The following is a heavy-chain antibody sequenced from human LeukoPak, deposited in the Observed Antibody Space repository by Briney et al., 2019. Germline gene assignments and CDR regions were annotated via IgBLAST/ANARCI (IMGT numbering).Heavy chain of an antibody. CDR3: ARNLYGGNSNLIDDAFDI. Sequence: GASVKVSCKASGYTFTGYYMHWVRQAPGQGLEWMGRINPNSGGTNYAQKFQGRVTMTRDTSISTAYMELSRLRSDDTAVYYCARNLYGGNSNLIDDAFDIWGQGTMVTVSS. D-gene: IGHD4-23*01. CDR2: INPNSGGT. V-gene: IGHV1-2*06. CDR1: GYTFTGYY. J-gene: IGHJ3*02.